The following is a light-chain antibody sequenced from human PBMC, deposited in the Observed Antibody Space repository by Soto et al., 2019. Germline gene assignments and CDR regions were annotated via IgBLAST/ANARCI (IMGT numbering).Light chain of an antibody. CDR3: AAWDDRLNGVL. J-gene: IGLJ2*01. CDR2: KNN. CDR1: SSNIGSNT. V-gene: IGLV1-44*01. Sequence: QSVLTQPPSASGTPGQRGTISCSGSSSNIGSNTVNWYQQLPGTAPKFLIYKNNQRPSGVPDRSSGSKSGTSASLAISGPQSEEEADYYCAAWDDRLNGVLFGGGITVTVL.